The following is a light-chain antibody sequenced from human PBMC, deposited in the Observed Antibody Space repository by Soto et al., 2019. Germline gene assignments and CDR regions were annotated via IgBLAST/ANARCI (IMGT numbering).Light chain of an antibody. CDR3: QQYDNLPLT. J-gene: IGKJ4*01. Sequence: DIHMTQSPSSLSSSVLYIFTITCRASQDIKNYLNWYQQKSGKAPKLLIYDASDLETGVPSRFSGSGSGTDFTFTINSLQPEDIATYYCQQYDNLPLTFGGGTKVDIK. V-gene: IGKV1-33*01. CDR2: DAS. CDR1: QDIKNY.